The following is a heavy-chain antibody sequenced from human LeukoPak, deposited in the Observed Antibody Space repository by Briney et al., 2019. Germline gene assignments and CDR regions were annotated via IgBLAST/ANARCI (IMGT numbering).Heavy chain of an antibody. CDR2: INPNSGGT. D-gene: IGHD2-15*01. V-gene: IGHV1-2*02. Sequence: ASVKVSGKASGYTFSDYYMHWGRQAPGQGLEWMGWINPNSGGTNYAQKCQGRVIMTRDTSISTAYMELSRLRSDDTAVYYCARAGYCSGGSCYFWFDPWGQGTLVTVSS. CDR3: ARAGYCSGGSCYFWFDP. CDR1: GYTFSDYY. J-gene: IGHJ5*02.